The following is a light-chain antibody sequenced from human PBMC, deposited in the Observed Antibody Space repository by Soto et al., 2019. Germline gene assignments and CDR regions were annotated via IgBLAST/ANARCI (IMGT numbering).Light chain of an antibody. CDR2: AAS. CDR1: QSISSY. J-gene: IGKJ3*01. CDR3: QPSYSTPLT. V-gene: IGKV1-39*01. Sequence: DIQMTQSPSSLSASVGDRVTITCRASQSISSYLNWYQQKPGKAPKLLIYAASSLQSGVPSRFSGSGSGTDFTLTISSLQTEDFATYYCQPSYSTPLTFGPGTKVDIK.